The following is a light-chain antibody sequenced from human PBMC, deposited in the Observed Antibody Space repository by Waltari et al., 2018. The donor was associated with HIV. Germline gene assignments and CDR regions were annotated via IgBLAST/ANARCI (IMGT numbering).Light chain of an antibody. V-gene: IGLV2-14*01. CDR1: SSDVGGYNY. CDR3: SSYTSSSTLEV. Sequence: QSALTQPASVSGSPGQSITISCTGTSSDVGGYNYVSWYQQHPGKAPKLMFYEVSNRPSGFSNRFSGSKSGNTASLTISGLQAEDEADYYCSSYTSSSTLEVFGGGTKLTVL. CDR2: EVS. J-gene: IGLJ2*01.